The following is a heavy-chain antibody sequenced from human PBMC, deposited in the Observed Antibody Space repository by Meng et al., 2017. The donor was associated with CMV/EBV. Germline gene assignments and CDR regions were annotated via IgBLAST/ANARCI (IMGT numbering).Heavy chain of an antibody. J-gene: IGHJ4*02. CDR2: ISSCGST. D-gene: IGHD3-10*01. Sequence: TVTSNYLCGARQAPGKGLEWVSLISSCGSTYYADSVKGRFTISRDNSKNTLYLQMNSLRAEDTAVYYCAREREAAKLLWFGRLGFDYWGQGTLVTVSS. V-gene: IGHV3-66*03. CDR3: AREREAAKLLWFGRLGFDY. CDR1: TVTSNY.